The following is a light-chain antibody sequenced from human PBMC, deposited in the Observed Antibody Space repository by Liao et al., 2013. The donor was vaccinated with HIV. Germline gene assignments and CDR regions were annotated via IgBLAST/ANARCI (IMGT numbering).Light chain of an antibody. V-gene: IGLV3-21*01. J-gene: IGLJ1*01. Sequence: SYELTQPPSVSVAPGKTARITCGGNNIGSKSVHWYQQKPGQAPVLVIYHDSDRPSKIPERFSGSNSGSTATLTISRVAAGDEADYYCQVWDGTTSFVFGTGTKVTVL. CDR3: QVWDGTTSFV. CDR2: HDS. CDR1: NIGSKS.